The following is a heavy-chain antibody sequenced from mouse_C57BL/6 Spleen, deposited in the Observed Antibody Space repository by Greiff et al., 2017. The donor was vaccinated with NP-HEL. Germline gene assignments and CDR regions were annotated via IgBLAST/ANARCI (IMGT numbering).Heavy chain of an antibody. J-gene: IGHJ3*01. Sequence: VQLQQSGPELVKPGASVKISCKASGYTFTDYYINWVKQRPGQGLAWIGWIYPGSGNTKYNEKFKGKATLTVDTSSSTAYMQLSSLTSEDSAVYFCARGGYYGSPFAYWGQGTLVTVSA. D-gene: IGHD1-1*01. V-gene: IGHV1-84*01. CDR3: ARGGYYGSPFAY. CDR1: GYTFTDYY. CDR2: IYPGSGNT.